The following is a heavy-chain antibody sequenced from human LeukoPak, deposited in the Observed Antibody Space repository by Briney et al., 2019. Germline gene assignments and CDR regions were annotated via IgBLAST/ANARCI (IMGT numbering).Heavy chain of an antibody. V-gene: IGHV3-53*01. CDR2: MYAGGSP. Sequence: GGSLRLSCAASGFIVSANYMNWVRQAPGKGLEWVSIMYAGGSPFYADSVKGRFIISRDNSKYTLYLQMNSLRAEDTAVYYCVRGGGAGLAPWGQGTLVTVSS. J-gene: IGHJ5*02. CDR1: GFIVSANY. CDR3: VRGGGAGLAP. D-gene: IGHD3-16*01.